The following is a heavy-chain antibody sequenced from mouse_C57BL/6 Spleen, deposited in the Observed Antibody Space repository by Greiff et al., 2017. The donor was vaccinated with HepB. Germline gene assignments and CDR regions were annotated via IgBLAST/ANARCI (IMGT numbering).Heavy chain of an antibody. CDR3: ARIYYGYDGGYFDV. J-gene: IGHJ1*03. V-gene: IGHV1-55*01. D-gene: IGHD2-2*01. CDR2: IYPGSGST. CDR1: GYTFTSYW. Sequence: VQLQQPGAELVKPGASVKMSCKASGYTFTSYWITWVKQRPGQGLEWIGDIYPGSGSTNYNEKFKSKATLTVDTSSSTAYMQLSSLTSEDSAVYYCARIYYGYDGGYFDVWGTGTTVTVSS.